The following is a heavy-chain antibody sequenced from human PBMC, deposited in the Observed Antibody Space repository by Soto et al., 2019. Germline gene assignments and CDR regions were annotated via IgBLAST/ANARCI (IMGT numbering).Heavy chain of an antibody. CDR2: ISYAGSNK. V-gene: IGHV3-30-3*01. CDR1: GFTFSSYA. CDR3: ARGRATITTGAFDI. Sequence: QVQLVESGGGVVQPGRSLRLSCAASGFTFSSYAMHWVRQAPGKGLEWVAVISYAGSNKYYADSVKGRFTISRDNSKNTLYLQMNSLRAEDTAVYYCARGRATITTGAFDIWGQGTMVTVSS. J-gene: IGHJ3*02. D-gene: IGHD5-12*01.